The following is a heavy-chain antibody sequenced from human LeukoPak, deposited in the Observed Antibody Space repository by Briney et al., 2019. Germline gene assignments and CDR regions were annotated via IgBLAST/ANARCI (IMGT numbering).Heavy chain of an antibody. CDR1: GYTFTSYW. CDR3: VRSLPGTLLRGYGMDV. Sequence: GESLKISCKTSGYTFTSYWIGWGRQTPGKGLECMRVIFPRDSDVRYSPSFQGQVTISADKSTNTAYLHWGSLKASDSAMYYCVRSLPGTLLRGYGMDVWGQGTTVTVSS. J-gene: IGHJ6*02. D-gene: IGHD3-10*01. CDR2: IFPRDSDV. V-gene: IGHV5-51*01.